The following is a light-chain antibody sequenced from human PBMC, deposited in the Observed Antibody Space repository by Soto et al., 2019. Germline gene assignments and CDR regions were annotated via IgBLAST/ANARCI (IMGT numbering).Light chain of an antibody. CDR1: QSVSYW. CDR2: DGS. Sequence: DIQMAQSPSTLSTSVGARVTITCRASQSVSYWLAWYQQKPGKAPNLLIYDGSTLASGVPPRFSGGGFGTEFSLNISSLQPDDSAIYYCQHYNTYLKAFGPGTRVEIK. V-gene: IGKV1-5*01. J-gene: IGKJ3*01. CDR3: QHYNTYLKA.